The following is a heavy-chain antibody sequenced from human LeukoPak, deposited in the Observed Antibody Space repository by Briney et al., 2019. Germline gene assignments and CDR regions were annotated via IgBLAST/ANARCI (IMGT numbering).Heavy chain of an antibody. J-gene: IGHJ4*02. CDR3: ARTGGGATHIDY. D-gene: IGHD3-16*01. Sequence: SETLSLTCTVSGASTSGSRFFWGWIRQPPGKGLEWIGSINYSGSTYYGPSLRSRVTISVDTSKNQFSLKVNSVTAADMAVYYRARTGGGATHIDYWGQGSLVTVSS. V-gene: IGHV4-39*07. CDR2: INYSGST. CDR1: GASTSGSRFF.